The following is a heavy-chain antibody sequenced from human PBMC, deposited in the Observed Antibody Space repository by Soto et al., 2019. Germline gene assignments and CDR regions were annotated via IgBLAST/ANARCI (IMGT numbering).Heavy chain of an antibody. CDR1: GGSISSSSYY. V-gene: IGHV4-39*01. D-gene: IGHD5-12*01. J-gene: IGHJ6*02. Sequence: SETLSLTCTVSGGSISSSSYYWGWIRQPPGKGLEWIGSIYYSGSTYYNPSLKSRVTISVDTSKNQFPLKLSSVTAADTAVYYCARLRVFSGWYGMDVWGQGNTVTVSS. CDR3: ARLRVFSGWYGMDV. CDR2: IYYSGST.